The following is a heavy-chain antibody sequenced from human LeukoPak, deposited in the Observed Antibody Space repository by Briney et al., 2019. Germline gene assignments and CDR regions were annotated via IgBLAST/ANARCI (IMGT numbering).Heavy chain of an antibody. Sequence: AGGSLRLSCAASGFTFSSYAMHWVRQAPGKGLEWVAVISYDGSNKYYADSVKGRFTITRDNSKNTLYLQMNSLRAEDTTVYYCARGVFEFQERYYFDYWGQGTLVTVSS. V-gene: IGHV3-30*01. J-gene: IGHJ4*02. CDR1: GFTFSSYA. CDR2: ISYDGSNK. D-gene: IGHD3-10*01. CDR3: ARGVFEFQERYYFDY.